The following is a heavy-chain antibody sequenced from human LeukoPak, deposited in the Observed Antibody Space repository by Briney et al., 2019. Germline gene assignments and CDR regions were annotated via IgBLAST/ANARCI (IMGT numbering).Heavy chain of an antibody. D-gene: IGHD3-3*01. Sequence: EGSLRLSCAASGFTFSSYWMSWVCQAPGKGPEWVAHIKQDASQEDHVDSVKGRFTISRDNAKNSLYLQMNSLRAEDTAVYYCARGVVYPTWSGPHWSDYWGQGTPVTVSS. V-gene: IGHV3-7*01. CDR3: ARGVVYPTWSGPHWSDY. CDR2: IKQDASQE. CDR1: GFTFSSYW. J-gene: IGHJ4*02.